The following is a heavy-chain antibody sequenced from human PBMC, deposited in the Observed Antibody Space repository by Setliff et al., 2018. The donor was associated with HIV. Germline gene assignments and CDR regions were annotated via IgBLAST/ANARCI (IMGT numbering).Heavy chain of an antibody. J-gene: IGHJ6*03. CDR1: GGSFSGNY. V-gene: IGHV4-34*01. CDR2: INHGGST. D-gene: IGHD6-19*01. CDR3: ARASGDTSKFVNYYYYYMDV. Sequence: PSETLSLTCAVYGGSFSGNYWSWIRQPPGKGLEWIGDINHGGSTNYNPSLKSRVTISVDMSKNQISLKLSSVTAADTAVYYYARASGDTSKFVNYYYYYMDVWGKGTTVTVYS.